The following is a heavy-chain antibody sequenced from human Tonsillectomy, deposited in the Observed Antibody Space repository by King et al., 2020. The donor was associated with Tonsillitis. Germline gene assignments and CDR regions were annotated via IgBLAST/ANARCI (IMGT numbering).Heavy chain of an antibody. Sequence: EVQLVESGGGLVQPGGSLRLSCAASGFTFSSYAMSWVRQAPGKGLEWVSGISGSGVSTYYADSVKGRFTISRDNSKNTLYLQMNSLRAEDTAVYYCAKDHGKGYCTNGVCYNFDYWGPGTQVTVSS. D-gene: IGHD2-8*01. V-gene: IGHV3-23*04. J-gene: IGHJ4*02. CDR2: ISGSGVST. CDR1: GFTFSSYA. CDR3: AKDHGKGYCTNGVCYNFDY.